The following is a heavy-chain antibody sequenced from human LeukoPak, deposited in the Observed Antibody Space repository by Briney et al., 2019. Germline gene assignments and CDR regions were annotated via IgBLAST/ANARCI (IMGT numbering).Heavy chain of an antibody. D-gene: IGHD6-13*01. Sequence: PSETLSLTCTVSGGSISSGSYYWRWIRQPAGKGLEWIGRIYTSGSTNYNPSLKSRVTISVDTSKNQFSLKLSSVTAADTAVYYCARGHRGYSSSWYNWFDPWGQGTLVTVSS. CDR2: IYTSGST. CDR1: GGSISSGSYY. J-gene: IGHJ5*02. CDR3: ARGHRGYSSSWYNWFDP. V-gene: IGHV4-61*02.